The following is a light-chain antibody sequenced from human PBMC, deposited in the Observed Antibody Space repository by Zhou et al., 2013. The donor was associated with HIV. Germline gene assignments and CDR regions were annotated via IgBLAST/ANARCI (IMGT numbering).Light chain of an antibody. CDR1: QSVSTD. V-gene: IGKV3-15*01. J-gene: IGKJ2*01. CDR2: GAS. CDR3: QQYKEWLYT. Sequence: EVVMTQSPDTLSVSPGERATLSCRSSQSVSTDLAWYQQRPGQPSRLLIYGASTRATGIPVRFSGSGSGTEFTLTISSLQSEDVAVYYCQQYKEWLYTFGQGTRLEIK.